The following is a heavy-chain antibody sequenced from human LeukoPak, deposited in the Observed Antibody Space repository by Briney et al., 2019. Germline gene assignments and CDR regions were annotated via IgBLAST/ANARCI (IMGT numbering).Heavy chain of an antibody. D-gene: IGHD5-18*01. CDR2: INTNTGNP. J-gene: IGHJ4*02. Sequence: ASVKVSCKASGYTFTSYAMNWVRQAPGQGLEWMGWINTNTGNPTYAQGFTGRFVFSLDTSVSTAYLQISSLKAEDTAVYYCARALSDTAMELRTLHYWGQGTLVTVSS. CDR1: GYTFTSYA. V-gene: IGHV7-4-1*02. CDR3: ARALSDTAMELRTLHY.